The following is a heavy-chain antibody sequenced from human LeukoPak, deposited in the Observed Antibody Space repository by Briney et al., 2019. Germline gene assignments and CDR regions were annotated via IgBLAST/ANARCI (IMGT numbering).Heavy chain of an antibody. Sequence: GGSLRLSCAASGFTFISYAIHWVRQAPGKGLEWVAVISFHGTDSFYADSVKGRFTISRDNSKNTLYLQMSSLRADDTAVYYCARTYGSATDYKLTWGMDVWGKGTTVTVSS. CDR1: GFTFISYA. D-gene: IGHD3-10*01. CDR2: ISFHGTDS. J-gene: IGHJ6*03. CDR3: ARTYGSATDYKLTWGMDV. V-gene: IGHV3-30*04.